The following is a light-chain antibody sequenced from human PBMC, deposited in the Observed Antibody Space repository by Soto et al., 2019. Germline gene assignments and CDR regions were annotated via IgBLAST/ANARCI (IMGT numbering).Light chain of an antibody. CDR1: QSISSDH. Sequence: EIVLMQSPGILSLSPGERATLACRASQSISSDHLAWYQQRPGQSPRLLIYGASSRTTGVPDRFSGSGSGTDFTLTISRLEPEDFAVYYCQQYGSSPWTFGQGTKVDIK. CDR3: QQYGSSPWT. CDR2: GAS. J-gene: IGKJ1*01. V-gene: IGKV3-20*01.